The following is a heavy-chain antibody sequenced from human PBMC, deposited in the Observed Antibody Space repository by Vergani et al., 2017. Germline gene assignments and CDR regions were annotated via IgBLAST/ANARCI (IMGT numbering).Heavy chain of an antibody. D-gene: IGHD6-13*01. Sequence: EVQLLESGGGLVQPGGSLRLSCAASGFTFSSYAMSWVRQAPGKGLEWVSSISSSSSYIYYADSVKGRLTIARDNAKNSLYLQMNSLRAEDTAVYYCARDRPEDIGAKNPCGSSWYGEDYWGQGTLVTVSS. J-gene: IGHJ4*02. V-gene: IGHV3-21*01. CDR1: GFTFSSYA. CDR2: ISSSSSYI. CDR3: ARDRPEDIGAKNPCGSSWYGEDY.